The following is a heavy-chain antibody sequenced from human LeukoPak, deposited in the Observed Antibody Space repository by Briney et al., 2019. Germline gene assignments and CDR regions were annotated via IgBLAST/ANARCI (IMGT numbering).Heavy chain of an antibody. V-gene: IGHV6-1*01. D-gene: IGHD6-6*01. CDR2: TYYRSKLYN. CDR3: ARSVAARYDH. CDR1: GDSFSSNSAA. J-gene: IGHJ4*02. Sequence: SQTLSLTCALSGDSFSSNSAAWNWLRQSPWRGLEWLGSTYYRSKLYNDYAVDVKSLISINADTSKNQFSLQLNSVTPDDTAVYYCARSVAARYDHWGQGALVTVSS.